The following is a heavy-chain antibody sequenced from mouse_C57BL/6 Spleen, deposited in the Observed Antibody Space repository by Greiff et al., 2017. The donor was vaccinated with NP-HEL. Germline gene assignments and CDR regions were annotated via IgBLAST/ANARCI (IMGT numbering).Heavy chain of an antibody. CDR2: INPSSGYT. D-gene: IGHD3-1*01. CDR1: GYTFTSYT. V-gene: IGHV1-4*01. Sequence: QVHVKQSGAELARPGASVKMSCKASGYTFTSYTMHWVKQRPGQGLEWIGYINPSSGYTKYNQKFKDKATLTADKSSSTAYMQLSSLTSEDSAVYYCARSGPDAMDYWGQGTSVTVSS. J-gene: IGHJ4*01. CDR3: ARSGPDAMDY.